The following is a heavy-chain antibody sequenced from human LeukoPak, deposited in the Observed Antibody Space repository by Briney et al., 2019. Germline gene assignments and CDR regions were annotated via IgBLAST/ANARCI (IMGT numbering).Heavy chain of an antibody. V-gene: IGHV3-21*01. CDR1: GFTFSSYS. CDR3: AGSGYSYGYPYYYYYYMDV. D-gene: IGHD5-18*01. Sequence: GGSLRLSCAASGFTFSSYSMNWVRQAPGKGLEWVSSISSSSSYIYYADSVEGRFTISRDNAKNSLYLQMNSLRAEDTAVYYCAGSGYSYGYPYYYYYYMDVWGKGTTVTISS. J-gene: IGHJ6*03. CDR2: ISSSSSYI.